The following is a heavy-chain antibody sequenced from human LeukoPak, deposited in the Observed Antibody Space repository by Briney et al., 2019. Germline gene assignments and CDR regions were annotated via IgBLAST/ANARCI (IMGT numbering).Heavy chain of an antibody. CDR2: IYTSGSS. CDR3: ARERGQQLAYETDAFDI. D-gene: IGHD6-13*01. Sequence: PSETLSLTCTVSGGSISSGDYYWSWIRQPPGKGLEWIGYIYTSGSSNYNPSLKSRVTISVDTSKNQFSLKLSSVTAADTAVYYCARERGQQLAYETDAFDIWGQGTMVTVSS. CDR1: GGSISSGDYY. J-gene: IGHJ3*02. V-gene: IGHV4-61*08.